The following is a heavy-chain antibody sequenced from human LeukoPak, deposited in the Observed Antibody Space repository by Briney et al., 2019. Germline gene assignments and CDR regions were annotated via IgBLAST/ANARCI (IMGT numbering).Heavy chain of an antibody. V-gene: IGHV4-59*12. Sequence: PSETLSLTCTVSGDSISTYYWSWIRQPPGKGLEWIGYIYHSGSTYYNPSLKSRVTISVDRSKNQFSLKLSSVTAADTAVYYCARDLGLSGAFDIWGQGTMVTVSS. J-gene: IGHJ3*02. D-gene: IGHD3-16*01. CDR2: IYHSGST. CDR1: GDSISTYY. CDR3: ARDLGLSGAFDI.